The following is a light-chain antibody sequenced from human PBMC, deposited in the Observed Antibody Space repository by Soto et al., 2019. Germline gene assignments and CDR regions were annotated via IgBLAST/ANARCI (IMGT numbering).Light chain of an antibody. V-gene: IGLV1-51*01. J-gene: IGLJ2*01. Sequence: QSVLTQPPSVSAAPGEKGTISCSGRTSNIVNNFVSWYRQFPGTAPQLLIHDNNKRPSGIPERFSGSKGGSSATLGITGLQTGDEALYYCGTWDYSLTAFVFGGGTKLTVL. CDR3: GTWDYSLTAFV. CDR2: DNN. CDR1: TSNIVNNF.